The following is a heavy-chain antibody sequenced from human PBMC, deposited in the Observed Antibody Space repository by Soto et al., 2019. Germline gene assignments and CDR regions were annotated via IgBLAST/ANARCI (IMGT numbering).Heavy chain of an antibody. J-gene: IGHJ4*02. CDR3: ARGFSAGKGSPPDY. Sequence: EVRLLESGGGLGQPGGSLRLSCAASGFTFSNYAMTWVRHAPGKGLEWVSGLNGSGGSTSSADSVKGRFAISRDNSKNTLDLQMNSLRDGDTAVYYCARGFSAGKGSPPDYWGQGTLVTVSS. D-gene: IGHD3-10*01. V-gene: IGHV3-23*01. CDR1: GFTFSNYA. CDR2: LNGSGGST.